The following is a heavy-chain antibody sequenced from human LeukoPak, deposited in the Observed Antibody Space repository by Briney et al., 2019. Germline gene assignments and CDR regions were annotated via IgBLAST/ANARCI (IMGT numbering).Heavy chain of an antibody. CDR1: GFTFSSES. Sequence: PGGSLRLSCAASGFTFSSESMNWVRQAPGKGLEWVSTISSSSNYIYYADSVKGRFTMSRGNAKNSLYLRMNSLRAEDTAVYFCARVGSRTYDSSGLVSETWGQGTLVTVSS. CDR3: ARVGSRTYDSSGLVSET. J-gene: IGHJ5*02. V-gene: IGHV3-21*06. D-gene: IGHD3-22*01. CDR2: ISSSSNYI.